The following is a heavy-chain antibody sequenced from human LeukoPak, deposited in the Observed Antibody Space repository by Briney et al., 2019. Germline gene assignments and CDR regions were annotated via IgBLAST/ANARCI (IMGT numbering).Heavy chain of an antibody. CDR1: GFTVSSNY. J-gene: IGHJ4*02. V-gene: IGHV3-66*02. Sequence: GGSLRLSCAASGFTVSSNYMSWVRQAPGKGLEWVSVIYSGGSTYYADSVKGRFTISRDNSKNTLYLQMNSLRAEDTAVYYCARDPYYYDSSGYRDYWGQGTLVTVSS. D-gene: IGHD3-22*01. CDR3: ARDPYYYDSSGYRDY. CDR2: IYSGGST.